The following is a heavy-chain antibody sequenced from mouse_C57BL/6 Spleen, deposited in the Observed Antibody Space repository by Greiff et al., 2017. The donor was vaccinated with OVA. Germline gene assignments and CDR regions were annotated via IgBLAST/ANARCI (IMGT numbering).Heavy chain of an antibody. CDR3: ARNGANYYGSSYWYFDV. CDR2: IWSGGST. V-gene: IGHV2-2*01. Sequence: QVQLQQSGPGLVQPSQSLSITCTVSGFSLTSYGVHWVRQSPGKGLEWLGVIWSGGSTDYNAAFISRLSISKDNSKSQVFFKMNRLQADDTAIYYCARNGANYYGSSYWYFDVWGTGTTVTVSS. D-gene: IGHD1-1*01. CDR1: GFSLTSYG. J-gene: IGHJ1*03.